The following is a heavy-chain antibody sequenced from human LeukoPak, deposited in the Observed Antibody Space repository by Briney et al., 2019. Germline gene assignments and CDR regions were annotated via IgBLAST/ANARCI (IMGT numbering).Heavy chain of an antibody. D-gene: IGHD2-2*01. CDR1: GYTFTSYG. J-gene: IGHJ4*02. CDR3: ASLGWRYQLLSSVHDY. V-gene: IGHV1-18*01. CDR2: ISAYNGNT. Sequence: ASVKVSCKASGYTFTSYGISWVRQAPGQGLEWMGWISAYNGNTNYAQKFQGRVTMTRDTSISTAYMELSRLRSDDTAVYYCASLGWRYQLLSSVHDYWGQGTLVTVSS.